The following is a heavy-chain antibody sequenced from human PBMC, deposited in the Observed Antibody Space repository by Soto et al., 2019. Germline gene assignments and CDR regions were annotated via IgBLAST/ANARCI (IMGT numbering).Heavy chain of an antibody. D-gene: IGHD2-15*01. CDR1: GYTFTSHG. CDR3: GRDGCSGGACYYYFDY. V-gene: IGHV1-18*01. Sequence: ASVKVSCKASGYTFTSHGIIWVRQAPGQGLEWMGWISAYNGNTNYAQNLQDRVTMTTDTSTSTAYMEVRGLRSDDTAVYYCGRDGCSGGACYYYFDYWGQGTLVTVSS. CDR2: ISAYNGNT. J-gene: IGHJ4*02.